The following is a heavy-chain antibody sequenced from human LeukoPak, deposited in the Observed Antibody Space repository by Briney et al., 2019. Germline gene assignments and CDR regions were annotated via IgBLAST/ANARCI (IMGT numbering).Heavy chain of an antibody. CDR3: VRDHVSPGLSNWFDP. J-gene: IGHJ5*02. Sequence: SETLSLTCTVSGYSISSGNYWDWIRQPPGKGLEWIGSIYHSGSTYYNPSLKSRVTISVDTSKNQFSLKLSSVTAADTAVYYCVRDHVSPGLSNWFDPWGQGTLVTVSS. CDR1: GYSISSGNY. CDR2: IYHSGST. V-gene: IGHV4-38-2*02. D-gene: IGHD3-16*01.